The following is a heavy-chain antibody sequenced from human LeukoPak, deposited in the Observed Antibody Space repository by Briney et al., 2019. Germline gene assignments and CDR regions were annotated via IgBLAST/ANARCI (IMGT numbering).Heavy chain of an antibody. CDR2: ISGSGGST. J-gene: IGHJ4*02. V-gene: IGHV3-23*01. CDR1: GFTFSSYG. D-gene: IGHD3-9*01. CDR3: AKGDYDILTGYPTLFDY. Sequence: GSLRLSCAASGFTFSSYGMSWVRQAPGKGLEWVSAISGSGGSTYYADSVKGRFTISRDNSKNTLYLQMNSLRAEDTAVYYCAKGDYDILTGYPTLFDYWGQGTLVTVSS.